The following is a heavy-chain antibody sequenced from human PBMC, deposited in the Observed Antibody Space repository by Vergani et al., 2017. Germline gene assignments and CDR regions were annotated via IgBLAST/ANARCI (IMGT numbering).Heavy chain of an antibody. Sequence: EVQLVESGGGLVQPGGSLRLSCAASGFTFSSYWMSWVRQAPGKGLEWVANIKQDGSEKYYVDSVKGRFTISRDNAKNSLYLQMNSLRAEDTAVYYCARYSLILTGFWGFDYWGQGTLVTVSS. V-gene: IGHV3-7*01. J-gene: IGHJ4*02. D-gene: IGHD3-9*01. CDR2: IKQDGSEK. CDR3: ARYSLILTGFWGFDY. CDR1: GFTFSSYW.